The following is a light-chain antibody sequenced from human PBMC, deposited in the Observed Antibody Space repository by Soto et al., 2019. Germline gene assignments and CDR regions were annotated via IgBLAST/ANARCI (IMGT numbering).Light chain of an antibody. CDR3: QLYGSSPPRT. CDR1: QSVSSSY. V-gene: IGKV3-20*01. CDR2: GAS. J-gene: IGKJ1*01. Sequence: EIVLTQSPGTLSLSPGERATLSCRASQSVSSSYLGWYQQKPGQAPRLLIYGASSRATGIPDRSSGSGSGPDFTLTIARLEPEDFAVYYCQLYGSSPPRTFGQGTKVEIK.